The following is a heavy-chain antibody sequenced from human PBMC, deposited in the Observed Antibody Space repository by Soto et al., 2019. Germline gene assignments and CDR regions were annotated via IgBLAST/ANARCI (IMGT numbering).Heavy chain of an antibody. V-gene: IGHV5-51*01. J-gene: IGHJ6*02. D-gene: IGHD3-9*01. CDR3: ARYPAPLDILTGYTTHRTKYYYYYYGMDV. Sequence: PGESLKISCKGSGYSFTSYWIGWVRQMPGKGLEWMGIIYPGDSDTRYSPSFQGQVTISADKSISTAYLQWSSLKASDTAMYYCARYPAPLDILTGYTTHRTKYYYYYYGMDVWGQGTTVTVSS. CDR2: IYPGDSDT. CDR1: GYSFTSYW.